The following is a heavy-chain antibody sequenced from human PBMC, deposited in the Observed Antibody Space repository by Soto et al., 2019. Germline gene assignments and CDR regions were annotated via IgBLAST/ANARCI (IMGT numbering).Heavy chain of an antibody. J-gene: IGHJ5*02. CDR2: IYDNGNS. V-gene: IGHV4-30-2*01. D-gene: IGHD3-3*01. Sequence: PSETLSLTCAVSGGAIRSGTYSWSWIRQPPGKGLEWIGYIYDNGNSYYNPSLKSRVTMSLDRSRNQFSLNLTSVTAADSAVYYCARGNFGSRDANWFDPWGQGTLVTVSS. CDR3: ARGNFGSRDANWFDP. CDR1: GGAIRSGTYS.